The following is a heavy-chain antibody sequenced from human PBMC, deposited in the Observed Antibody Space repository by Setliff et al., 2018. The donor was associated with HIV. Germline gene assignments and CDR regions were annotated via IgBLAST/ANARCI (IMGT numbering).Heavy chain of an antibody. V-gene: IGHV4-59*11. CDR1: GGSISSHY. Sequence: LSLTCTVSGGSISSHYWSWIRQPPGKGLEWIGYIYYSGIISYSPSLKSRITISVDTSKNQFALKLKSVTAADTAVYYCARNGPFPTDAFDIWGQGTKVTVSS. CDR2: IYYSGII. D-gene: IGHD1-1*01. J-gene: IGHJ3*02. CDR3: ARNGPFPTDAFDI.